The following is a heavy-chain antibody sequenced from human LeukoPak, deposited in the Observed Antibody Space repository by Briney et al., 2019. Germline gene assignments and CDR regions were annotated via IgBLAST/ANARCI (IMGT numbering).Heavy chain of an antibody. CDR1: GYTFTDYY. CDR3: ARDVGYCSSTSCYAYLKTLNYFDY. Sequence: GASVKVSCKTSGYTFTDYYMHWVRQAPGQGLEWMGWINPNSGGTNYAQRFQGRVTMTRDTFISTAYMDLSRLRSDDTAMYFCARDVGYCSSTSCYAYLKTLNYFDYWGQGTLVTVSS. V-gene: IGHV1-2*02. CDR2: INPNSGGT. D-gene: IGHD2-2*03. J-gene: IGHJ4*02.